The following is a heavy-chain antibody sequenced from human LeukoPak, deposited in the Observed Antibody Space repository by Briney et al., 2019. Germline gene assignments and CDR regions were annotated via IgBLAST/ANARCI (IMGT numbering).Heavy chain of an antibody. CDR3: ARVLHCSGGSCYNFDY. J-gene: IGHJ4*02. Sequence: ASVKVSCKASGYTFTSYYMHWVRQAPGQGLEWMGIINPSGGSTSYAHKFQGRVTMTRDTSTSTVYMELSSLRSEDTAVYYCARVLHCSGGSCYNFDYWGQGTLVTVSS. D-gene: IGHD2-15*01. V-gene: IGHV1-46*01. CDR2: INPSGGST. CDR1: GYTFTSYY.